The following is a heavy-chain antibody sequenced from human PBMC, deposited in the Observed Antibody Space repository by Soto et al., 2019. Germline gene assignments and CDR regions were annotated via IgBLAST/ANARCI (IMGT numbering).Heavy chain of an antibody. CDR3: ERDTYGSGAGY. D-gene: IGHD3-10*01. Sequence: QVQLVQSGAEVKKPGASVKVSCKASGYTFTSYGISWVRQAPGQGLEWMGWISAYNGNTNYAQKLQGRVTMTTDTSTSTAYTEMRRLRSNAKAVYYCERDTYGSGAGYWGQGTLVTVSS. CDR1: GYTFTSYG. J-gene: IGHJ4*02. CDR2: ISAYNGNT. V-gene: IGHV1-18*01.